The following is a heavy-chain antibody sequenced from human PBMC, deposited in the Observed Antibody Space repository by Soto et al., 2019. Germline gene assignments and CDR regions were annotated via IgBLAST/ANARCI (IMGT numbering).Heavy chain of an antibody. CDR2: ISDSGGST. CDR3: AKRVEYSSSTHYFDS. J-gene: IGHJ4*02. Sequence: GGSLRLSCAASGFTFSSYAMSWVRQAPGKGLEWVSAISDSGGSTYYADSVKGRFTISRDNSKNTLYLQMNSLRAEDTAVYYCAKRVEYSSSTHYFDSWGQGTLVTVSS. CDR1: GFTFSSYA. D-gene: IGHD6-6*01. V-gene: IGHV3-23*01.